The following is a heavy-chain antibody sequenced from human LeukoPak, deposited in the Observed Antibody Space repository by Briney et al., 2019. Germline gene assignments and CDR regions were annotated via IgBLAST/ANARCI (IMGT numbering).Heavy chain of an antibody. V-gene: IGHV3-7*01. CDR1: GFTLSSYW. D-gene: IGHD5-18*01. CDR2: IKTDGSEK. CDR3: ARDLSGVAGYTYGRGIDY. Sequence: GGSLRLSCAASGFTLSSYWMSWVRQAPGKVLEWVANIKTDGSEKYYVDSVKGRFTISRDNAKTSLYLQMNSLRAEDTALYYCARDLSGVAGYTYGRGIDYWGQGTLVTVSS. J-gene: IGHJ4*02.